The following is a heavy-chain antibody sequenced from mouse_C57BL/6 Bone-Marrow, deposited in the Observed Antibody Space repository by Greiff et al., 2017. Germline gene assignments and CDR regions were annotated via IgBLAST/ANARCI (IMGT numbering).Heavy chain of an antibody. CDR1: GYTFTSYW. Sequence: VKLQQPGAELVMPGASVKLSCKASGYTFTSYWMHWVKQRPGQGLEWIGEIDPSDSYTNYNQKFKGKSTLTVDKSSSTAYMQLSSLTSEDSAVYYCAREGLRRGFDYWGQGTTLTVSS. CDR3: AREGLRRGFDY. J-gene: IGHJ2*01. CDR2: IDPSDSYT. D-gene: IGHD2-4*01. V-gene: IGHV1-69*01.